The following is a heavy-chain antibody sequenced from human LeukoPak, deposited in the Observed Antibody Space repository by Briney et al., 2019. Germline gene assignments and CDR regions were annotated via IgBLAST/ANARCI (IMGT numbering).Heavy chain of an antibody. V-gene: IGHV3-66*02. CDR3: TRAPGSTWYSDY. CDR1: GFTVSSNY. CDR2: IYSGGDT. J-gene: IGHJ4*02. Sequence: GGSLRLSCAASGFTVSSNYMNWVRQAPGKGLEWVSIIYSGGDTYYADSVKGRFTISRDNSKNTLYLQMSSLRAEDTAVYYCTRAPGSTWYSDYWGQGTLVTVSS. D-gene: IGHD6-13*01.